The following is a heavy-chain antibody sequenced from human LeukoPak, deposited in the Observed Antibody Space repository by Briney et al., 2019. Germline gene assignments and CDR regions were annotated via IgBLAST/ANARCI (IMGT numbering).Heavy chain of an antibody. D-gene: IGHD3-16*01. J-gene: IGHJ6*04. CDR3: AKSTRAVMAMMDV. CDR2: IGTAGDT. Sequence: GGSLRLSCAASGFTFSSYDMHWVRQPTGKGLEWVSAIGTAGDTYYSDSVKGRFTISRDNAKNSLFLQMNSLRAEDTAVYFCAKSTRAVMAMMDVWGKGTTVTVSS. CDR1: GFTFSSYD. V-gene: IGHV3-13*01.